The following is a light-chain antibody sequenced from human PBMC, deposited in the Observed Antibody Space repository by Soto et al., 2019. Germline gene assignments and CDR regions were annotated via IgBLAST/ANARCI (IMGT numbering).Light chain of an antibody. CDR1: QSVTNSF. V-gene: IGKV3-20*01. CDR3: QQYNNWPLT. CDR2: GAS. Sequence: EIVLAQSPGTLSLSPGERATLSCRASQSVTNSFLAWYQQKPGQAPRLLIYGASRRATGIPDRFSGSGSGTEFTLTISSLQSEDFAAYYCQQYNNWPLTFGGGTKVDIK. J-gene: IGKJ4*01.